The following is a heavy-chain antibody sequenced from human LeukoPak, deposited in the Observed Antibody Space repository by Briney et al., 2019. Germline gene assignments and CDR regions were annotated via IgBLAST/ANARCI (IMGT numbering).Heavy chain of an antibody. J-gene: IGHJ6*02. CDR2: ISSSSSYI. D-gene: IGHD6-13*01. V-gene: IGHV3-21*01. CDR3: ARDRDLYSSHPDV. Sequence: GGSLRLSCAASGFTFSSYSMNWVRQAPGKGLEWVSSISSSSSYIYYADSVKGRFTISGDNAKNSLYLQMNSLRAEDTAVYYCARDRDLYSSHPDVWGQGTTVTVSS. CDR1: GFTFSSYS.